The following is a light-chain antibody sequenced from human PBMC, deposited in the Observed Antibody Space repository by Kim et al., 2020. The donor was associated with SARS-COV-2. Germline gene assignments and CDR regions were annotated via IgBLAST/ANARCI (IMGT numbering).Light chain of an antibody. V-gene: IGLV2-11*01. CDR1: SSDVGGYDY. Sequence: GHSVTISCTGTSSDVGGYDYVSWYQQRPGNGPKVMIYDVNKRPSGVPDSFSGSKSGSTASLTISGLQADDEADYYCCSYAGTYTFTFGGGTKVTVL. CDR2: DVN. J-gene: IGLJ3*02. CDR3: CSYAGTYTFT.